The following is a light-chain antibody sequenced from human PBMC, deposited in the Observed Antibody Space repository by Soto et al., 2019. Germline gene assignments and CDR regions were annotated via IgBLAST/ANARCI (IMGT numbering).Light chain of an antibody. CDR3: NSFRVSHLYV. V-gene: IGLV2-14*01. CDR2: EVT. J-gene: IGLJ1*01. Sequence: QCALSQPASVSGSPGQTITISCTGTSTDVGGYNAVSWYQHHPGKAPKLIIYEVTHRPSGVSDRFSASKSGNTASLTISGLQAEDEADYYCNSFRVSHLYVFGTGTKVTVL. CDR1: STDVGGYNA.